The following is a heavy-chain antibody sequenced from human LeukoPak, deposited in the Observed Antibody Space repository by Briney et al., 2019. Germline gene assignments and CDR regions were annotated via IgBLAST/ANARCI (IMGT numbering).Heavy chain of an antibody. CDR2: VSAGHHA. CDR3: VREARGYHYTYFDY. J-gene: IGHJ4*02. CDR1: EFTLRGHE. Sequence: GGSLRLSCTASEFTLRGHEMHWVRQTTGDGLEWVAAVSAGHHAFYAGSVKGRFTVSREEAKNSLYLQMNSLRAGDTAVYYCVREARGYHYTYFDYWGQGSLVTVSS. D-gene: IGHD5-18*01. V-gene: IGHV3-13*01.